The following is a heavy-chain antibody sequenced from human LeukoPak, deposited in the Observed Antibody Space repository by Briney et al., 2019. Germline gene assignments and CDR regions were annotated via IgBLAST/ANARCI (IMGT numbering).Heavy chain of an antibody. Sequence: EASVKVSCKSSGYIFTGYYMHWVRQAPGQGLEWMGWINPNSGGTNYAQKFQGRVTMTRDTSISTAYMELSRLRSDDTAAYYCARQGYDSSGPFTGWFVPWGQGTLVTVSS. CDR3: ARQGYDSSGPFTGWFVP. CDR2: INPNSGGT. D-gene: IGHD3-22*01. V-gene: IGHV1-2*02. J-gene: IGHJ5*02. CDR1: GYIFTGYY.